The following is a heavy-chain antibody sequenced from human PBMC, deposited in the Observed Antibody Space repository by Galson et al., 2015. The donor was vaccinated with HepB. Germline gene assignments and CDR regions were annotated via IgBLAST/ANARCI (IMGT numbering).Heavy chain of an antibody. CDR2: ISYDGSNK. D-gene: IGHD6-6*01. V-gene: IGHV3-30*18. CDR1: GFTFSSYG. Sequence: SLRLSCAASGFTFSSYGMHWVRQAPGKGLEWVAVISYDGSNKYYADSVKGRFTISRDNSKNTLYLQMNSLRAEDTAVYYCAKDWLNPSNEYSSCGYWGQGTLVTVSS. J-gene: IGHJ4*02. CDR3: AKDWLNPSNEYSSCGY.